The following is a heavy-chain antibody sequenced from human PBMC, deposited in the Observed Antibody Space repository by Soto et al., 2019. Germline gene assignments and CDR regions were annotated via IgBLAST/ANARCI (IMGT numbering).Heavy chain of an antibody. CDR2: IYYSGSN. CDR1: GGSISSYY. CDR3: ARGSGSYPPLRY. V-gene: IGHV4-59*01. J-gene: IGHJ4*02. D-gene: IGHD3-10*01. Sequence: QVQLQESGPGLVKPSENLSLTCTVSGGSISSYYWSWIRQPPGKGLEWIGYIYYSGSNNYNPSLKSRVTIAVDTSKNQFSLKLSSVTAADTAVYYCARGSGSYPPLRYWGQGTLVTVSS.